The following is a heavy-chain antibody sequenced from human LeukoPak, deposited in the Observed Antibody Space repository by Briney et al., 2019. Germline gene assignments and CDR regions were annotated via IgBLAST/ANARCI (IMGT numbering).Heavy chain of an antibody. CDR2: IDPRESDT. CDR3: ATYAGTSSKYFQH. Sequence: GESLKISCQGSGYTFTDYWLGWVRQKPGKGLEWMGIIDPRESDTKDNPSFQGQVTLTADKSTNTAYLQWSSLKASDTAMYYCATYAGTSSKYFQHWGQGTLVTVSS. J-gene: IGHJ1*01. CDR1: GYTFTDYW. D-gene: IGHD3-10*01. V-gene: IGHV5-51*01.